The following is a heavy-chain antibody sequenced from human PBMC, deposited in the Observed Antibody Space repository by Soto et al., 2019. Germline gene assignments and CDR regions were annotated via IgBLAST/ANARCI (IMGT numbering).Heavy chain of an antibody. V-gene: IGHV1-8*01. CDR2: MNPNSGNT. CDR3: AREKSSGNYNDY. J-gene: IGHJ4*02. CDR1: GYTFTSYD. Sequence: QVQLVQSGAEVKKPGASVKVSCKASGYTFTSYDINWVRQATGQGLEWMGWMNPNSGNTGYAQKFRGRVTMTRNTSMSTAYMELSRLRSEDTAVYYCAREKSSGNYNDYWGQGTLVTVSS. D-gene: IGHD3-22*01.